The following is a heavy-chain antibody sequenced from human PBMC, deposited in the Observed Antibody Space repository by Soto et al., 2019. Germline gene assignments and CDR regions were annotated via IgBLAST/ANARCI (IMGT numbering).Heavy chain of an antibody. J-gene: IGHJ6*03. CDR2: IYSGGST. Sequence: PGGSLRLSCAASGFTVSSNYMSWVRQAPGKGLEWVSVIYSGGSTYYADSVKGRFTISRDNSKNTLYLQMNSLRAEDTAVYYCARDFIVVVPAAPPGHYYYMEVWGKGTTVTVSS. CDR3: ARDFIVVVPAAPPGHYYYMEV. CDR1: GFTVSSNY. D-gene: IGHD2-2*01. V-gene: IGHV3-66*01.